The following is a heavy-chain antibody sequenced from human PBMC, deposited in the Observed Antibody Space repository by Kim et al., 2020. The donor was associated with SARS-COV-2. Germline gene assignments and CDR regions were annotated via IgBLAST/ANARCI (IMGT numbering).Heavy chain of an antibody. CDR1: GFNVGDFA. Sequence: GGSLRLSCAASGFNVGDFAMYWVRQIPGKGLEWVSIISWKSDNVAKEDSVSGRCTIISENAETSDYPQMKSNRPEAAAIDDCAKDQMARRDNCYFYYMY. J-gene: IGHJ6*03. CDR3: AKDQMARRDNCYFYYMY. CDR2: ISWKSDNV. D-gene: IGHD2-21*02. V-gene: IGHV3-9*01.